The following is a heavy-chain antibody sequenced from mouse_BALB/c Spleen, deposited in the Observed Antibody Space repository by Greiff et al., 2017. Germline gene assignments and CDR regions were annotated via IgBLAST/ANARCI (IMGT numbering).Heavy chain of an antibody. Sequence: EVQLQQSGPELVKPGASVKMSCKASGYTFTSYVMHWVKQKPGQGLEWIGYINPYNDGTKYNEKFKGKATLTSDKSSSTAYMELSSLTSEDSAVYYCAREGNLYAMDYWGQGTSVTVSS. V-gene: IGHV1-14*01. D-gene: IGHD2-1*01. CDR2: INPYNDGT. J-gene: IGHJ4*01. CDR3: AREGNLYAMDY. CDR1: GYTFTSYV.